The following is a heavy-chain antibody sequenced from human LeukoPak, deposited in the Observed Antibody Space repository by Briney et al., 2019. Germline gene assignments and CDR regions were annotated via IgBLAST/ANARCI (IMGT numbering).Heavy chain of an antibody. CDR2: ISAYNGNT. Sequence: ASVKVSCKASGYTFTSYGISWVRQAPGQGLGWMGWISAYNGNTNYAQKLQGRVTMTTDTSTSTAYMELRSLRSDDTAVYYCARGRLPHCSSTSCYLGPAVWWGQGTLVTVSS. V-gene: IGHV1-18*01. CDR1: GYTFTSYG. D-gene: IGHD2-2*01. J-gene: IGHJ4*02. CDR3: ARGRLPHCSSTSCYLGPAVW.